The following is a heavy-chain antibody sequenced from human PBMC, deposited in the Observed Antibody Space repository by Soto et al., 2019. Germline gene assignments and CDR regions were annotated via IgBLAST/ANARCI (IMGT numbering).Heavy chain of an antibody. Sequence: QVQLVQSGAEVKKPGASVKVSCKASGYTFTSYGISWVRQAPGQGLEWMGWISAYNGNTNYAQKLKGRVTMTTDTXTXTXXMELRSLRSDDTAVYYCARDLGAIYDILTGYGMDVWGQGTTVTVSS. D-gene: IGHD3-9*01. CDR1: GYTFTSYG. CDR2: ISAYNGNT. V-gene: IGHV1-18*01. CDR3: ARDLGAIYDILTGYGMDV. J-gene: IGHJ6*02.